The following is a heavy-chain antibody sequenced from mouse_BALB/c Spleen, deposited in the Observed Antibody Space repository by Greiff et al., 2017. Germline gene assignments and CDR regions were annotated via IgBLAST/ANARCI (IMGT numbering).Heavy chain of an antibody. CDR2: ISSGSSTI. J-gene: IGHJ3*01. CDR3: ARWFAKGGFAY. V-gene: IGHV5-17*02. D-gene: IGHD2-2*01. CDR1: GFTFSSFG. Sequence: EVLLVESGGGLVQPGGSRKLSCAASGFTFSSFGMHWVRQAPEKGLEWVAYISSGSSTIYYADTVKGRFTISRDNPKNTLFLQMTSLRSEDTAMYYCARWFAKGGFAYWGQGTLVTVSA.